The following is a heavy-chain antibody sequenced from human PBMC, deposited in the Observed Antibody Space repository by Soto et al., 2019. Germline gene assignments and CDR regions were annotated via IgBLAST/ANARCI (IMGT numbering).Heavy chain of an antibody. Sequence: QVQLVESGGGVVQPGPSLRLACAASGFTLSNIGMKWVRQATGKGLEWVAVISAGGNTKYYADSVKGRFTISRDNSKNTLFLQMNRQRAEDTAVYYCAKESGGERYAAYFDHWGQGTLVAV. D-gene: IGHD2-21*01. V-gene: IGHV3-30*18. CDR2: ISAGGNTK. J-gene: IGHJ4*02. CDR3: AKESGGERYAAYFDH. CDR1: GFTLSNIG.